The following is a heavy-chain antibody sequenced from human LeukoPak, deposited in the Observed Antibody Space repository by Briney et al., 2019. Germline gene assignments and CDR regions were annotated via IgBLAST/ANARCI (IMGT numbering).Heavy chain of an antibody. J-gene: IGHJ3*02. CDR2: IYSPGTNY. D-gene: IGHD3-22*01. CDR1: AGSLNSGDYY. V-gene: IGHV4-61*02. CDR3: ARGIGTSYDSSRDAFDI. Sequence: SETLSLTCTVSAGSLNSGDYYWRWIRQPAGKGREWIGRIYSPGTNYNYNPSVKSLVTIEIDTSKNQLFLKLTSVTAAETAVYYCARGIGTSYDSSRDAFDIWGQGTMVTVSS.